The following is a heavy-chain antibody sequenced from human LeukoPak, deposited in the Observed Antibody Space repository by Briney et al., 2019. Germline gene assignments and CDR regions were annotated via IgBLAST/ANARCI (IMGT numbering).Heavy chain of an antibody. CDR1: AFTFSSYE. CDR3: ARGPVVVVAAEYYFDY. Sequence: PGGSLRLSCAASAFTFSSYEMNWVRQAPGKGLEWVSYISSSGSTIYYADSVKGRFTISRDNAKNSLYLQMNSLRAEDTAVYYCARGPVVVVAAEYYFDYWGQGTLVTASS. V-gene: IGHV3-48*03. J-gene: IGHJ4*02. CDR2: ISSSGSTI. D-gene: IGHD2-15*01.